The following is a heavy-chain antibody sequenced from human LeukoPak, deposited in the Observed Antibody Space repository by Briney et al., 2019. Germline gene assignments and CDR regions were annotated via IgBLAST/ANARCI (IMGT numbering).Heavy chain of an antibody. CDR3: ARGRGVIAAAGRNGDY. D-gene: IGHD6-13*01. J-gene: IGHJ4*02. CDR2: VSGSGGST. Sequence: PGGSLRLSCAASGFTFSSYAMSWVRQAPGKGLEWVSAVSGSGGSTYYADSVKGRFTISRDNAKNSLYLQMNSLRAEDTAVYYCARGRGVIAAAGRNGDYWGQGTLVTVSS. V-gene: IGHV3-23*01. CDR1: GFTFSSYA.